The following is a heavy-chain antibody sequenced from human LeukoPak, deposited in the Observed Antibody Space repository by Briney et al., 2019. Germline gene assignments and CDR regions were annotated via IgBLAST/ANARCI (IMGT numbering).Heavy chain of an antibody. Sequence: PGGSLRLSCAASGFTFSSYGMHWVRQAPGKGLEWVAVISYDGSNKYYADSVKGRFTISRDNAKNSLYLQMSSLRAEDTAVYYCARDPSSGWYLKGWFDPWGQGTLVTVSS. CDR3: ARDPSSGWYLKGWFDP. V-gene: IGHV3-30*03. D-gene: IGHD6-19*01. CDR1: GFTFSSYG. CDR2: ISYDGSNK. J-gene: IGHJ5*02.